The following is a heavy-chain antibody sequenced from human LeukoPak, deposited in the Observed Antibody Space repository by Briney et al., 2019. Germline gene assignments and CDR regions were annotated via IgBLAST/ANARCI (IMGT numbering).Heavy chain of an antibody. CDR1: GGTFSNYA. V-gene: IGHV1-69*06. CDR2: TIPIFGTA. D-gene: IGHD3-9*01. Sequence: SVKVSCKASGGTFSNYAISWVRQAPGQGLEWMGGTIPIFGTANYAQKFQGRVTITADKSTSTAYMELSSLRSEDTAVYYCARDLYDILTGYYNGHYYMDVWGKGTTVTVSS. J-gene: IGHJ6*03. CDR3: ARDLYDILTGYYNGHYYMDV.